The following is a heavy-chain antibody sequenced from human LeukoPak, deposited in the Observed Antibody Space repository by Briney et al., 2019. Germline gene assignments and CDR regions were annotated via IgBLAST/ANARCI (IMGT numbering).Heavy chain of an antibody. CDR2: IKQDGSEK. Sequence: PGGSLRLSCVGSGFNYNTYWMSWVRQAPGKGLEWVANIKQDGSEKNYVDSVKGRFTISRDNAKNSLYLQMNSLRAEDTAIYYCTRDYRGTFDYWGQGTLVTVSS. V-gene: IGHV3-7*03. CDR1: GFNYNTYW. J-gene: IGHJ4*02. CDR3: TRDYRGTFDY. D-gene: IGHD1-26*01.